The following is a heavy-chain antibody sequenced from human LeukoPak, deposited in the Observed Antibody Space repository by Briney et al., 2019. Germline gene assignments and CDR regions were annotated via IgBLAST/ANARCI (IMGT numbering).Heavy chain of an antibody. J-gene: IGHJ4*02. V-gene: IGHV3-21*01. D-gene: IGHD4-11*01. Sequence: PGGSLRLSCAASGFTFSDCSMNWVRQAPGKGLEWVSSISSSSSYIYYADSVKGRFTISRDNAKNSLYLQVNSLRAEDTAVYYCARQTTVTTIDYWGQGTLVTVSS. CDR3: ARQTTVTTIDY. CDR2: ISSSSSYI. CDR1: GFTFSDCS.